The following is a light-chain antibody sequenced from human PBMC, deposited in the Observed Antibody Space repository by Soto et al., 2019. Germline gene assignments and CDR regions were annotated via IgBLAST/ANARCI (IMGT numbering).Light chain of an antibody. CDR2: GAT. CDR1: QSVSSN. J-gene: IGKJ1*01. V-gene: IGKV3-15*01. Sequence: EIVMTQSPATLSVSPGGRATLSCRASQSVSSNLAWYQQRPGHTPRLLIHGATTRATGIAARFSGSGSGTEFTLTISSLQSEDFAVYYCQQYNNWPGTFGQGTKVEIK. CDR3: QQYNNWPGT.